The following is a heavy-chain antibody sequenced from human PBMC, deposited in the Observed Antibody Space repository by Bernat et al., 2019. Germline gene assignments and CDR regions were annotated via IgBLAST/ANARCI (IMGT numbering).Heavy chain of an antibody. Sequence: EVQLVESGGGLVQPGGSLRLSCAASGFTFSSYDMHWVRQATGKGLEWVSAIGTAGDTYYPGSVKGRFTISRENAKNSLYLQMNSLRAGDTAVYYCAREAQGNWYFDIWGRGTLVTVSS. CDR2: IGTAGDT. CDR1: GFTFSSYD. D-gene: IGHD3-10*01. CDR3: AREAQGNWYFDI. J-gene: IGHJ2*01. V-gene: IGHV3-13*04.